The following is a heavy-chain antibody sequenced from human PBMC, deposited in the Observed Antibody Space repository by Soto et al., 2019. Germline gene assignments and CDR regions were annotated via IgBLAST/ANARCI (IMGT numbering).Heavy chain of an antibody. J-gene: IGHJ6*03. Sequence: QVQLVQSGAEVKKPGASVKVSCKASGYTFTSYAMHWVRQAPGQRLEWMGWINAGNGNTKYSQKFQGRVTITRDTSASTAYMELSSLRSEDTAVYYCARDRGGYSSSSHRYYYYMDVWGNGTTVTVSS. V-gene: IGHV1-3*01. D-gene: IGHD6-6*01. CDR1: GYTFTSYA. CDR2: INAGNGNT. CDR3: ARDRGGYSSSSHRYYYYMDV.